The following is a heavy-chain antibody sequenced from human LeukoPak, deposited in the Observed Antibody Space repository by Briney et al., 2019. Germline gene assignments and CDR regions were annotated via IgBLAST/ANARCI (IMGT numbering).Heavy chain of an antibody. V-gene: IGHV5-51*01. J-gene: IGHJ3*02. CDR3: ARRQVFDI. Sequence: GESLKISCKGSGSPFGSYWIGWVRQMPGKGLEWMGIIYPGDSDARYSPSFQGQVSISVDRSINTAYLQWASLKASDTAMYYCARRQVFDIWGQGTMVTVSS. CDR1: GSPFGSYW. CDR2: IYPGDSDA.